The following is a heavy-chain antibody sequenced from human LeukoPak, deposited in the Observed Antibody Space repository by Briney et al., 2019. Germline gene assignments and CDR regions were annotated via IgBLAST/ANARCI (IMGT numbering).Heavy chain of an antibody. CDR3: ARHYTSAWFWLY. V-gene: IGHV4-39*01. D-gene: IGHD6-19*01. Sequence: PLETLSLTCTVSGDSISSSSYFWAWIRQPPGKGLEWIGSFYYSGSTYYSPSLKSRVTISVDTSKNQFSLKLSSVTAADTAVYYCARHYTSAWFWLYWGQGTLVTVSS. CDR2: FYYSGST. CDR1: GDSISSSSYF. J-gene: IGHJ4*02.